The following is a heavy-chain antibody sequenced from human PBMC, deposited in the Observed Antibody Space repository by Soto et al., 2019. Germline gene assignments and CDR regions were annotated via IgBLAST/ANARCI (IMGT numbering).Heavy chain of an antibody. CDR1: GFTFSSYA. D-gene: IGHD3-22*01. J-gene: IGHJ4*02. V-gene: IGHV3-30-3*01. Sequence: GGSLRLSCAASGFTFSSYAMHWVRQAPGKGLEWVAVISYDGSNKYYADSVKGRFTISRDNSKNTLYLQMNSLRAEDTAVYYCARGPNSSGYYAYFDYWGQGTLVTVSS. CDR2: ISYDGSNK. CDR3: ARGPNSSGYYAYFDY.